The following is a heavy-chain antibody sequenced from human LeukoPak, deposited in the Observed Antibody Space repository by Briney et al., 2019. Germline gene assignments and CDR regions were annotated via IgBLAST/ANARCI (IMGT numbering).Heavy chain of an antibody. CDR1: GITFRAFN. V-gene: IGHV3-48*04. J-gene: IGHJ6*02. CDR2: ICGDSSPI. CDR3: TRDLMDYDVSTGLHHYYMDV. Sequence: GGALRLSCVVSGITFRAFNINWGRQAPGEGVEWLLYICGDSSPIFYADSVKGRFTISRDNAKNSLYLQMDSLRAEDTAVYYCTRDLMDYDVSTGLHHYYMDVWGQGTTVTVSS. D-gene: IGHD3-9*01.